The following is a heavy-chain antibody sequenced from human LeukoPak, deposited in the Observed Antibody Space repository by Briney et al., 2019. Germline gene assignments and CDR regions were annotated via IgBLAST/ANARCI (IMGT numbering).Heavy chain of an antibody. CDR2: ISAGNGNT. V-gene: IGHV1-3*01. J-gene: IGHJ4*02. Sequence: ASVKVSCKASGYTFTSYAIHWVRQAPGQRLEWMGWISAGNGNTKYSQNFQGRVTFISNTSATTAFMELSSLRSEDAAVYYCARSADYYDSSGYMVFYYWGQGTLVTVSS. CDR1: GYTFTSYA. D-gene: IGHD3-22*01. CDR3: ARSADYYDSSGYMVFYY.